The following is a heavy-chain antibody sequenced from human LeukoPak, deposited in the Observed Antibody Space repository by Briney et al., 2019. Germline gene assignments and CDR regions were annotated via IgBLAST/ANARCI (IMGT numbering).Heavy chain of an antibody. Sequence: ASVKVSCKASGYTFTTYAIHWVRQAPGQRLEWMGWINAGNGDTKYSQKFQGRVTITTDESTSTAYMELSSLRSEDTAVYYCARGAVRQLVFYYYYYMDVWGKGTTVTVSS. CDR2: INAGNGDT. CDR1: GYTFTTYA. D-gene: IGHD6-6*01. CDR3: ARGAVRQLVFYYYYYMDV. J-gene: IGHJ6*03. V-gene: IGHV1-3*01.